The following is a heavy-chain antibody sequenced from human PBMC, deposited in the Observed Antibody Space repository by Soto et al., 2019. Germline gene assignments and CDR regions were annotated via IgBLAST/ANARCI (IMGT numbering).Heavy chain of an antibody. CDR2: INPSGGST. CDR1: GYTFTSYY. J-gene: IGHJ4*02. CDR3: ARDQGSSGLLPLY. Sequence: QVQLVQSGAEVKKPGASVKVSCKASGYTFTSYYMHWVRQAPGQGLEWMGIINPSGGSTSYAQKFPGRGTMTRDTSTRTVYMELSRLRSEDTAVYYCARDQGSSGLLPLYWGQGTLVTVSS. D-gene: IGHD3-22*01. V-gene: IGHV1-46*01.